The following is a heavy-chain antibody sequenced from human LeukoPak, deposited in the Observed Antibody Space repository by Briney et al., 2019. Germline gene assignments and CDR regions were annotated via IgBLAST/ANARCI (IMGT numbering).Heavy chain of an antibody. CDR3: ANSIPEGYSSSSGFDY. CDR1: GFTFSSYG. V-gene: IGHV3-30*18. CDR2: ISYDGSNK. Sequence: QTGGSLRLSCAASGFTFSSYGMHWVRQAPGKGLEWVAVISYDGSNKYYADSVKGRFTISRDNSKNTLYLQMNSLRAEDTAVYYCANSIPEGYSSSSGFDYWGQGTLVTVSS. J-gene: IGHJ4*02. D-gene: IGHD6-6*01.